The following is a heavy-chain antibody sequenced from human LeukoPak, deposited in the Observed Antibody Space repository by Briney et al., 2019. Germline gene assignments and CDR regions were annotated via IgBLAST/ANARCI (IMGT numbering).Heavy chain of an antibody. V-gene: IGHV3-13*01. CDR1: GFIFSNYD. CDR2: IGTGGHI. CDR3: TRGGLEAPCDV. Sequence: GGSLRLSCSASGFIFSNYDMHWVRQEKGKGLEWVSSIGTGGHIYYAPSVKGRFTISRENAKNSLYLQMNSPGAGDTAIYYCTRGGLEAPCDVWGQGTMVAVSS. J-gene: IGHJ3*01. D-gene: IGHD5-24*01.